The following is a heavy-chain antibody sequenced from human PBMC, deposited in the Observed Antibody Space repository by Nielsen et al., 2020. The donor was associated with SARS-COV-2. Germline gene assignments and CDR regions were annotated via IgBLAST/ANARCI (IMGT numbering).Heavy chain of an antibody. V-gene: IGHV3-21*04. J-gene: IGHJ4*02. CDR1: GFTFSSYS. D-gene: IGHD3-10*01. Sequence: GESPKISCAASGFTFSSYSMNWVRQAPGKGLEWVSTMTGTGSGRYYADSVRGRFTISRDNSKNTVYLQMNSLRAEDTALYHCAKDYMVYSFDYWGRGTLVTVSS. CDR2: MTGTGSGR. CDR3: AKDYMVYSFDY.